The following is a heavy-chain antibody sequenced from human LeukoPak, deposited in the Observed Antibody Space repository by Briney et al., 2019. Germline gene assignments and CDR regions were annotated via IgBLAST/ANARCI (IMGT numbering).Heavy chain of an antibody. D-gene: IGHD3-10*02. Sequence: SETLSLTCTVSGVSISSSNSYWGWIRQSPGKGLEWIGEINHSGSTKYNPSLKSRVTISVDTSKNQFSLKLSFLTAADTAVYYCARDQGQLWSDWFDPWGQGTLVTVSS. CDR1: GVSISSSNSY. CDR3: ARDQGQLWSDWFDP. CDR2: INHSGST. V-gene: IGHV4-39*07. J-gene: IGHJ5*02.